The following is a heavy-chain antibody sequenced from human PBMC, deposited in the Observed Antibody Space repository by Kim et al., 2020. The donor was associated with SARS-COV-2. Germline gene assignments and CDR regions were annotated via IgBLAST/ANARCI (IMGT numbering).Heavy chain of an antibody. CDR1: GGSIISNYYY. D-gene: IGHD6-13*01. Sequence: SETLSLTYTVSGGSIISNYYYWGWVRQPPGKGLEWIGSVHYTGSTFYNPSLKSRVTLSVDTSKNQFSLKLSSVTAADTAVYYCTSPPDSSSLVGWFDPWGQGTLVIVSS. J-gene: IGHJ5*02. CDR3: TSPPDSSSLVGWFDP. V-gene: IGHV4-39*07. CDR2: VHYTGST.